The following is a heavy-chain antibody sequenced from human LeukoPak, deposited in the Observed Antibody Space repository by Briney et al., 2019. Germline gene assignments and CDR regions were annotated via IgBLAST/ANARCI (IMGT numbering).Heavy chain of an antibody. CDR1: GFTFDDYA. Sequence: GGSQRLFCAASGFTFDDYAMHWVRQAPGKGLEWVSLISGDGGSTYYADSVKGRFTIARDNSKNSKYVKMNSRRTEDTALYYCANEAVGQLVSYMDVWGKGTTVTVSS. D-gene: IGHD6-13*01. V-gene: IGHV3-43*02. CDR3: ANEAVGQLVSYMDV. J-gene: IGHJ6*03. CDR2: ISGDGGST.